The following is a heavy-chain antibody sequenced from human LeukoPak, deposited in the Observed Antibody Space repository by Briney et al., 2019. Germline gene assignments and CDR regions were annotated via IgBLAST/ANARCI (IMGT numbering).Heavy chain of an antibody. CDR1: GFTFSSYW. CDR2: IKQDGSEK. V-gene: IGHV3-7*03. CDR3: ARKAYGLDV. Sequence: GGSLRLSCAPSGFTFSSYWMSWVRQAPGKGLEWVANIKQDGSEKYYVDSVKGRFTISRDNAKNSLYLQMNSLRAEDTAVYYCARKAYGLDVWGKGTTVTASS. J-gene: IGHJ6*04.